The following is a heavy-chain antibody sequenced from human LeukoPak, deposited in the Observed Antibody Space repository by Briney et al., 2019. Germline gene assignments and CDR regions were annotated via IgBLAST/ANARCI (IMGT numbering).Heavy chain of an antibody. CDR2: IGSSGGGI. J-gene: IGHJ4*02. Sequence: GGSLRLSCAASGFTFSTYTMYWVRHPPGKRLEWVLIIGSSGGGIHYADSVKGRFTIPRDNSKTALYLKMNSLRVEDTAVYYCAIDPNWGTHSWGQGVLVTVSS. V-gene: IGHV3-23*01. CDR3: AIDPNWGTHS. CDR1: GFTFSTYT. D-gene: IGHD7-27*01.